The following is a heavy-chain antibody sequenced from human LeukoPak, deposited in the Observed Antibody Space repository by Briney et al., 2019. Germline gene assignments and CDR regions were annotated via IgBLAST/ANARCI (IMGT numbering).Heavy chain of an antibody. D-gene: IGHD2-21*02. V-gene: IGHV1-2*02. Sequence: VASVKVSCKASGYTFTGYYMHWVRQAPGQGLEWMGWINPNSGGTNYAQKFQGRVTMTRDTSISTAYMELSRLRSDDTAVYYCARDNSYCGGDCPPEYYFDYWGQGTLVTVSS. CDR1: GYTFTGYY. CDR2: INPNSGGT. J-gene: IGHJ4*02. CDR3: ARDNSYCGGDCPPEYYFDY.